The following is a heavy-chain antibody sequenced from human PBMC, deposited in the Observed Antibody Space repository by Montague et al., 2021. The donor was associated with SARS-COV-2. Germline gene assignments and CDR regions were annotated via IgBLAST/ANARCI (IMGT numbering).Heavy chain of an antibody. Sequence: SETLSLPCTVAGDSVSRSYWNWIRQSPGKGLEWIGNIYYYGSVNYNPSLKSRLSISLDTSKNQLSLTLTSVTAADTATYYCARQITMVREPFDSWGQGTLVLVSS. CDR3: ARQITMVREPFDS. D-gene: IGHD3-10*01. J-gene: IGHJ4*02. V-gene: IGHV4-59*08. CDR2: IYYYGSV. CDR1: GDSVSRSY.